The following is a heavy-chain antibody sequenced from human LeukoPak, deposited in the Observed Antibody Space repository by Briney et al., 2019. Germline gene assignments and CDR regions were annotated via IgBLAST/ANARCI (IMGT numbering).Heavy chain of an antibody. CDR2: ISYDGSNK. V-gene: IGHV3-30-3*01. D-gene: IGHD4-11*01. CDR3: ARDWTDYYSNRNIDY. J-gene: IGHJ4*02. CDR1: GFTFSSYA. Sequence: PGGSLRLSCAASGFTFSSYAMHWVRQAPGKGLEWVAVISYDGSNKYYADSVKGRFTISRDNSKNTLYLQMNSLRAEDTAVYYCARDWTDYYSNRNIDYWGQGTLVTVSS.